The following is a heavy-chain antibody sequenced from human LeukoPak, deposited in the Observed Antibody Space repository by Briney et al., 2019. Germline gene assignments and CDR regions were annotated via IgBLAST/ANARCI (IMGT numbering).Heavy chain of an antibody. Sequence: GGSLRLSCAASGFTFSSYDMHWVRQATGRGLEWVSSIGTAADTYYPGSVKGRFTISRENTKNSLYLQMNSLRAGDTAVCYCARGPIVGITETKGYFDYWGQGILVTVSS. CDR2: IGTAADT. D-gene: IGHD1-7*01. CDR3: ARGPIVGITETKGYFDY. V-gene: IGHV3-13*01. CDR1: GFTFSSYD. J-gene: IGHJ4*02.